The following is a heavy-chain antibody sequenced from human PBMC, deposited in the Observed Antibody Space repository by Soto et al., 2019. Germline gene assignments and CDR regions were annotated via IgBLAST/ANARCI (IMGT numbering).Heavy chain of an antibody. D-gene: IGHD3-22*01. J-gene: IGHJ4*02. CDR1: GGSISSYY. Sequence: SETLSLTCTVSGGSISSYYWSWIRQPPGKGLEWIGYIYYSGSTNYNPSLKSRVTISVDTSKNQFSLKLSSVTAADTAVYYCAREENYYDSSGYSDWGQGTLDTVSS. CDR2: IYYSGST. CDR3: AREENYYDSSGYSD. V-gene: IGHV4-59*01.